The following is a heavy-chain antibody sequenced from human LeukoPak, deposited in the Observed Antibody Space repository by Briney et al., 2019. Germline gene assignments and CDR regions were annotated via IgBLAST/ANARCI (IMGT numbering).Heavy chain of an antibody. J-gene: IGHJ6*03. CDR2: ISYDGSNK. Sequence: PGGSLRLSCAASGFTFSSYAMHWVRQAPGKGLEWVAVISYDGSNKYYADSVKGRFTISRDNSKNTLYLQMNSLRAEDTAVYYCARDPTPDYDILTGYSYYYMDVWGKGTTVTVSS. D-gene: IGHD3-9*01. V-gene: IGHV3-30-3*01. CDR1: GFTFSSYA. CDR3: ARDPTPDYDILTGYSYYYMDV.